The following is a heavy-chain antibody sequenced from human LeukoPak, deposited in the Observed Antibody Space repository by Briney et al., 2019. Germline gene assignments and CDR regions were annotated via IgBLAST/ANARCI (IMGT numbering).Heavy chain of an antibody. Sequence: VASVKVSCKASGGTFSSYAISWVRQAPGQGLEWMGGIIPIFGTANYAQKSQGRVTITADESTSTAYMELSSLRSEDTAVYYCARARYYDFWSGYQTPDYWGQGTLVTVSS. CDR2: IIPIFGTA. CDR1: GGTFSSYA. J-gene: IGHJ4*02. V-gene: IGHV1-69*13. CDR3: ARARYYDFWSGYQTPDY. D-gene: IGHD3-3*01.